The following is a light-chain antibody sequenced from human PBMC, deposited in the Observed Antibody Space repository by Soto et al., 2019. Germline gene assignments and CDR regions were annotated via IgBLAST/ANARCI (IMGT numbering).Light chain of an antibody. J-gene: IGKJ5*01. CDR1: QSAGNF. V-gene: IGKV3D-15*01. Sequence: EIVMTQSPATLSVSPGETASLSCRASQSAGNFLAWYQQKPGQAPRLLIYYISTRATGIPARFSGSGSGTEFTLTITSLQSEDSAVYYCQQHNQWPISFGPGTRLAIK. CDR3: QQHNQWPIS. CDR2: YIS.